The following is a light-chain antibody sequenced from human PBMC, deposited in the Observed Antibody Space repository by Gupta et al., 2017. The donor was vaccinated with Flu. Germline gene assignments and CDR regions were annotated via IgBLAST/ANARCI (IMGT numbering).Light chain of an antibody. Sequence: DIVVTQSPDSLAVSLGERATINCKSSQSVLYDSNNKNYIAWYQQRPGQPPKLLIYWATTRESGVPDRFSGSGSGTYFTLTSSSLQADDVAFYYHQQYYIWSAFGQGTKLEIK. CDR3: QQYYIWSA. CDR1: QSVLYDSNNKNY. V-gene: IGKV4-1*01. J-gene: IGKJ2*01. CDR2: WAT.